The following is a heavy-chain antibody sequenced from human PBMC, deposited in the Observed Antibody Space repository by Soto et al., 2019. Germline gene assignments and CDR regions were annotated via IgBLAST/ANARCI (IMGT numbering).Heavy chain of an antibody. CDR1: GFTFSNYG. V-gene: IGHV3-30*18. CDR3: AKDGQLAYGNAFDI. CDR2: ISYDGSKK. J-gene: IGHJ3*02. Sequence: PGGSLRLSCAASGFTFSNYGMHWVRQAPGKGLEWVAVISYDGSKKYYSDSVKGRFTISRDSSKNTVNLQMNSLTDEDTAVYYCAKDGQLAYGNAFDIWGQGTMVTVSS. D-gene: IGHD3-10*01.